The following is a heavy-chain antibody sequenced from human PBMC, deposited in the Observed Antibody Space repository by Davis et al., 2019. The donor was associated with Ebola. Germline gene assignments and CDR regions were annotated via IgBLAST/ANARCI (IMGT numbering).Heavy chain of an antibody. Sequence: GESLKISCAASGFTFDDYAMTWVRQAPGKGLEWVSTISSSSNYKYYAESVKGRFTISRDNANNSLTLQMNSLGAEDTAVYYCTRGRRLLADAFHIWGQGTLVTVSS. D-gene: IGHD2-8*02. CDR2: ISSSSNYK. J-gene: IGHJ4*02. CDR1: GFTFDDYA. V-gene: IGHV3-21*01. CDR3: TRGRRLLADAFHI.